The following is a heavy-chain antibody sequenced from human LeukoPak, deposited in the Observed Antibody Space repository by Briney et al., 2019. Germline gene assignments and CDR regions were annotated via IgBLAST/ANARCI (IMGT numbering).Heavy chain of an antibody. D-gene: IGHD6-19*01. CDR3: ARVGQWLVPRTYFDY. J-gene: IGHJ4*02. CDR1: GYTFTGYY. Sequence: ASVKVSCKASGYTFTGYYMHWVRQAPGQGLEWMGWINPNSGGTNYAQKFQGRVTMTRDTSISTAYMELSRLRSDDTAVSYCARVGQWLVPRTYFDYWGQGTLVTVSS. CDR2: INPNSGGT. V-gene: IGHV1-2*02.